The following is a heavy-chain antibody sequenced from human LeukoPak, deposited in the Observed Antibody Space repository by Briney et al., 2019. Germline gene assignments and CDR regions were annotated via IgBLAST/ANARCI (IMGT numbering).Heavy chain of an antibody. V-gene: IGHV4-34*01. CDR1: GGSFSGYY. CDR3: ATDYDFWSGYSSYGMDV. D-gene: IGHD3-3*01. CDR2: INHSGST. Sequence: NSSETLSLTCAVYGGSFSGYYWSWIRQPPGKGLEWIGEINHSGSTNYNPSLKSRVTISVDTSKDQFSLKLSSVTAADTAVYYCATDYDFWSGYSSYGMDVWGQGTTVTVSS. J-gene: IGHJ6*02.